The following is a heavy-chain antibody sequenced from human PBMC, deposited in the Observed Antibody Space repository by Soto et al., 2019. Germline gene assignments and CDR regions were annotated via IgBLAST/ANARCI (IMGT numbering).Heavy chain of an antibody. CDR3: AIRGWGLNAMDV. CDR2: IYYTGST. CDR1: GGSISSGGYY. Sequence: QVQLQESGPGLVKPSQTLSLTCTVSGGSISSGGYYWSWIRQHPGKGLEWIGYIYYTGSTYYNPFLRCRVTISVDTSKNQFSLELRSVSAADTAVYYCAIRGWGLNAMDVWGKGTTVTVSS. D-gene: IGHD6-19*01. J-gene: IGHJ6*04. V-gene: IGHV4-31*03.